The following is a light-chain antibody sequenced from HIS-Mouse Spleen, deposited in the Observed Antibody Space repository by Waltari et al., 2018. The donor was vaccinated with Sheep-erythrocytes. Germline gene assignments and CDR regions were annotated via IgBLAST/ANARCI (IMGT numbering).Light chain of an antibody. Sequence: QSALTQPRSVSGSPGQSVTISCTGTSSDCGGSHYVSWYQQHPGKAPKLMIYDVSKRPSGVPDRFSGSKSGNTASLTISGLQAEDEADYYCCSYAGSYTFVVFGGGTKLTVL. CDR2: DVS. CDR1: SSDCGGSHY. CDR3: CSYAGSYTFVV. V-gene: IGLV2-11*01. J-gene: IGLJ2*01.